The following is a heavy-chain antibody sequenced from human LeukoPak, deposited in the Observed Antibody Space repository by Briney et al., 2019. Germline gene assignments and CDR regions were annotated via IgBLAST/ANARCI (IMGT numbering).Heavy chain of an antibody. CDR3: ARSIAAAGNGAFDI. CDR1: GGTFSSYA. J-gene: IGHJ3*02. D-gene: IGHD6-13*01. CDR2: IIPILGIA. Sequence: ASVKVSCKASGGTFSSYAISWVRQAPGQGLEWMGRIIPILGIANYAQKFQGRVTITADKSTSTAYMELSSLRSEDTAVYYCARSIAAAGNGAFDIWGQGTMVTVSS. V-gene: IGHV1-69*04.